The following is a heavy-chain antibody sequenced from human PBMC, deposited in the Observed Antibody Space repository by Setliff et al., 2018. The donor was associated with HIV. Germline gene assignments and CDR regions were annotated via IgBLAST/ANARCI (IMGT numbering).Heavy chain of an antibody. J-gene: IGHJ4*02. CDR3: ARDRGGTYYYGSGSYNDY. V-gene: IGHV1-18*01. Sequence: ASVKVSCKASGYTFTGYGISWVRQAPGQGLEWMGWISAYNGNTNYAQKLQGRVTMTTDTSTSTAYMELRSLRSDDTAVYYCARDRGGTYYYGSGSYNDYWGQGTLVTVSS. CDR2: ISAYNGNT. D-gene: IGHD3-10*01. CDR1: GYTFTGYG.